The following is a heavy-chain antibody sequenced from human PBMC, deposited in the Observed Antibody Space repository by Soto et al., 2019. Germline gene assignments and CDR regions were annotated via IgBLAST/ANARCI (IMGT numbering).Heavy chain of an antibody. Sequence: GASVKVSCKASGYTFTSYYMHWVRQAPGQGLEWMGIINPSGGSTSYAQKFQGRVTMTRDTSTSTVYMELSSLRSEDTAVYYCAREGFSITMIVVVTYYGMDVWGQGTTVTVSS. J-gene: IGHJ6*02. D-gene: IGHD3-22*01. V-gene: IGHV1-46*01. CDR3: AREGFSITMIVVVTYYGMDV. CDR2: INPSGGST. CDR1: GYTFTSYY.